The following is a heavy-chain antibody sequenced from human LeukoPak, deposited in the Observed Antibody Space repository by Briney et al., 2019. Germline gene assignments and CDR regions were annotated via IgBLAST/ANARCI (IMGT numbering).Heavy chain of an antibody. Sequence: GGSLRLSCAASGFTFSDYYMSWIRQAPGKGLEWVSYISSSGSTIYYADSVKGRFTISRDNAKNSLYLQMNSLRAEDTAVYYCARDGSPPHYYYYMDVWGKGTTVTISS. V-gene: IGHV3-11*01. D-gene: IGHD1-26*01. CDR1: GFTFSDYY. CDR3: ARDGSPPHYYYYMDV. J-gene: IGHJ6*03. CDR2: ISSSGSTI.